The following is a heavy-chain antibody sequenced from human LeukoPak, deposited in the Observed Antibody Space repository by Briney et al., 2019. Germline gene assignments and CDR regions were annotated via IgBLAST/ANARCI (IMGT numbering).Heavy chain of an antibody. CDR3: VRDELRTTYRFSWDP. Sequence: SETLSLTCTVSGGSIGFYFWSWIRQSAGKGLEWIGRINGNGVTNYNPSLKSRVTMSVDTSKSQFSLNLRSVIAADTSIYYCVRDELRTTYRFSWDPWGQGILVTV. CDR1: GGSIGFYF. CDR2: INGNGVT. D-gene: IGHD3-16*02. J-gene: IGHJ5*02. V-gene: IGHV4-4*07.